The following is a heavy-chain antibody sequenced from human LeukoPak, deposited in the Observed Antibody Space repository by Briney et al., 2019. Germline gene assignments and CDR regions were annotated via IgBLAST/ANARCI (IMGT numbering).Heavy chain of an antibody. J-gene: IGHJ4*02. V-gene: IGHV3-49*04. CDR2: IRSKAYGGTT. Sequence: GGSLRLSCTASGFTFGDYAMSWVRQAPGKGLEWVGFIRSKAYGGTTEYAASVKGRLTISRDDSKSIAYLQMNSLKTEDTAVYYCTSGSLVVPAAHFDYWGQGTLVTVSS. D-gene: IGHD2-2*01. CDR1: GFTFGDYA. CDR3: TSGSLVVPAAHFDY.